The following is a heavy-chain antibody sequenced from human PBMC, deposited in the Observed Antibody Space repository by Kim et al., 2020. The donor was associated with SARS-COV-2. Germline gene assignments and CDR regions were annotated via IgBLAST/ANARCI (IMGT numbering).Heavy chain of an antibody. D-gene: IGHD3-3*01. Sequence: SETLSLTCTVSGGSISSGSGDYFWGWIRQPPGKGLEWIGSISYSGSTHYSPSLKTRVTISIDRSMDQFSLRLSPVTAADTAVYFCARHFHYDFWGSEYPKESDQHYYYRDVWGRGPTVTVSS. CDR1: GGSISSGSGDYF. CDR3: ARHFHYDFWGSEYPKESDQHYYYRDV. V-gene: IGHV4-39*01. CDR2: ISYSGST. J-gene: IGHJ6*03.